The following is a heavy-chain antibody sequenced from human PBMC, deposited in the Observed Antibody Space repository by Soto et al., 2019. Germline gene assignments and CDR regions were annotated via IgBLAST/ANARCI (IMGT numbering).Heavy chain of an antibody. Sequence: SETLSLTCAVYGGSFSGYYWSWVRQPPGKGLEWIGEINHSGSTNYNPSLKSRVTISVDTSKNQFSLKLSSVTAADTAVYYCARVRFSVLVVVTARYYFDYWGQGTLVTVSS. CDR2: INHSGST. CDR1: GGSFSGYY. D-gene: IGHD2-21*02. J-gene: IGHJ4*02. CDR3: ARVRFSVLVVVTARYYFDY. V-gene: IGHV4-34*01.